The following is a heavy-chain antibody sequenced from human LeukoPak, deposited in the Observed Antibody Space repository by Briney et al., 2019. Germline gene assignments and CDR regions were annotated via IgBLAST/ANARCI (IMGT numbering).Heavy chain of an antibody. J-gene: IGHJ4*02. Sequence: ASVKVSCKASGYTFTSYAVHWVRQAPGQRLEWMGWINAANGNTKYSQKFQGRVTITRDTSASTAYMELSSLRSEDTAVYYCARDKGSGWGNYFDYWGQGTLVTVP. V-gene: IGHV1-3*01. CDR3: ARDKGSGWGNYFDY. CDR2: INAANGNT. D-gene: IGHD6-19*01. CDR1: GYTFTSYA.